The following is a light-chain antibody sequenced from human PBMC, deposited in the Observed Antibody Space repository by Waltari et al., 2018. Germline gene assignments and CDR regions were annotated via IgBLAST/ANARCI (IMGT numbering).Light chain of an antibody. Sequence: DIHMTQSPSSLPASIGDRVTITCRASQNIISWVAWYQQKPGEAPKLLMYKASILETGVPSRFRGSGFGTQFSLTIDSLQPDDFGVYYCQHYDGSSWTFGPGTRVEVK. CDR1: QNIISW. CDR3: QHYDGSSWT. V-gene: IGKV1-5*03. CDR2: KAS. J-gene: IGKJ1*01.